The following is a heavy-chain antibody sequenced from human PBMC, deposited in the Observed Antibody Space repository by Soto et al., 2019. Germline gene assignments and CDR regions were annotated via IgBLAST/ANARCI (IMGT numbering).Heavy chain of an antibody. Sequence: GGSLRLSCVASGFTFSSYSMSWVRQAPGKGLEWVSGFRSSGDDGTTYYADSVKGRFTISRDNSKNTLFLQMNSLRAEDTAIYYCAKKVNSGPGSQYFDYWGPGTMVTV. V-gene: IGHV3-23*01. CDR1: GFTFSSYS. CDR3: AKKVNSGPGSQYFDY. D-gene: IGHD3-10*01. J-gene: IGHJ4*02. CDR2: FRSSGDDGTT.